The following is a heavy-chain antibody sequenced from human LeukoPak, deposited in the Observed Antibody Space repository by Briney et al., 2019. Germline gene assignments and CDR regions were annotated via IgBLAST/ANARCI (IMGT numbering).Heavy chain of an antibody. V-gene: IGHV1-2*06. D-gene: IGHD3-22*01. J-gene: IGHJ4*02. CDR2: INPNSGGT. Sequence: ASVKVSCKASGYTFTGYYMHWVRQAPGQGLEWMGRINPNSGGTNYAQKFQGRVTITRDTSISTAYMELSRLRSDDTAVYYCARIRYYYDSSGYYLDYWGQGTLVTVSS. CDR3: ARIRYYYDSSGYYLDY. CDR1: GYTFTGYY.